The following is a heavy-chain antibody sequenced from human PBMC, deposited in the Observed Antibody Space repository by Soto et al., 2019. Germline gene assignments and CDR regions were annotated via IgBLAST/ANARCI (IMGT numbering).Heavy chain of an antibody. CDR1: GGSISSGGXY. J-gene: IGHJ6*02. CDR3: AASCVACGGFNYYGMDV. Sequence: SETLSLTCTVSGGSISSGGXYWYWIRQHPGKGLEWIGYIYYSGTTYYNPSLKSRVTISVDTSKNQFSLKLSSVTAADTAVYYWAASCVACGGFNYYGMDVWGQGTTVTVSS. V-gene: IGHV4-31*03. CDR2: IYYSGTT. D-gene: IGHD2-21*01.